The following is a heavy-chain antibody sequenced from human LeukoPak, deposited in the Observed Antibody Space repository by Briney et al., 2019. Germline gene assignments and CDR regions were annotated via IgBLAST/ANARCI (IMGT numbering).Heavy chain of an antibody. J-gene: IGHJ4*02. V-gene: IGHV5-10-1*01. CDR3: ARPSRGWYVLDY. D-gene: IGHD6-19*01. Sequence: ESLKTSCKGPRYSFTIYWISWVRQMTGQGLEWMGRIDPSDSYTNYSPSFQGHVTISAEKSISTAYLQWSSLKASDTAMYYCARPSRGWYVLDYWGQGTLVTVSS. CDR2: IDPSDSYT. CDR1: RYSFTIYW.